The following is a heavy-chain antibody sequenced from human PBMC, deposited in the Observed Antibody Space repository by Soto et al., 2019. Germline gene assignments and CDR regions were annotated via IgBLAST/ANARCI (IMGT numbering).Heavy chain of an antibody. V-gene: IGHV3-21*06. D-gene: IGHD6-13*01. Sequence: LRLSCAASGFTFTSCTMNWVRQAPGKGLEWVSSISSSSDYIYYADSMKGRVTISRDNAKNSLFLDMNSLTGEDTAVYSCARARVYATGPLDFWGQGTLVTVSS. J-gene: IGHJ4*02. CDR1: GFTFTSCT. CDR3: ARARVYATGPLDF. CDR2: ISSSSDYI.